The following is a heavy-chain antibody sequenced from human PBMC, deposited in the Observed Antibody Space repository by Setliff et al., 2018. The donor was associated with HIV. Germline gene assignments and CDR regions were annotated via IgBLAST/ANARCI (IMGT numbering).Heavy chain of an antibody. CDR3: AKGVKWLDP. CDR1: GFTVSDTH. CDR2: IYSDGRT. D-gene: IGHD3-16*01. V-gene: IGHV3-53*01. Sequence: GESLKISCAASGFTVSDTHMTWVRQAPGKGLEWVSFIYSDGRTYYAESVKGRFTISRDDSKNTLYLQTHSLRVEGTAAYYCAKGVKWLDPWGQGIQVTVSS. J-gene: IGHJ5*02.